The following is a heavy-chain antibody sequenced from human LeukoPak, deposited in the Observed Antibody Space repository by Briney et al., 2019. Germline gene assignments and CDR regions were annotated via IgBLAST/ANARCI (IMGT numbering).Heavy chain of an antibody. CDR2: INSDGSRT. CDR1: GFTFSNYW. Sequence: GGSLRLSCAASGFTFSNYWMHWVRQAPGKGLVWVSRINSDGSRTSYADSVKGRFTISRDNSKNTLYLQMNSLRAEDTAVYYCAKSHHVTAIDYWGQGTLVTVSS. J-gene: IGHJ4*02. CDR3: AKSHHVTAIDY. D-gene: IGHD2-21*02. V-gene: IGHV3-74*01.